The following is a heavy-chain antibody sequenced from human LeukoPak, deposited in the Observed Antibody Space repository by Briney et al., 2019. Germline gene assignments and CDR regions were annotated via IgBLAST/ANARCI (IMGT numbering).Heavy chain of an antibody. CDR3: ARNNGYSSGLGWFDP. V-gene: IGHV4-39*07. D-gene: IGHD6-19*01. Sequence: PSETLSLTCTVSGGYISSSNYYWVWIRQPPGKGLEWVASIFYSGSTYFNPSLKSRVTILVDTSKNQFSLKLSSVTAADTAVYYCARNNGYSSGLGWFDPWGQGTLVTVSS. J-gene: IGHJ5*02. CDR1: GGYISSSNYY. CDR2: IFYSGST.